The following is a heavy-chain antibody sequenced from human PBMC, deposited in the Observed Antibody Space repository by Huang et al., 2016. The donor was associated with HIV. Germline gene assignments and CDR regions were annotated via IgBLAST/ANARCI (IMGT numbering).Heavy chain of an antibody. CDR3: AGRDGYKYFDY. CDR1: GYSVTSYG. CDR2: IYPGDSDT. Sequence: EVQLVQSGAEVKRPGESLKISCKGSGYSVTSYGIGWVRQMPGKGLEWMGIIYPGDSDTRYSPSFQGEVTISADKAISTAYLQWSSLKAADTAMYYCAGRDGYKYFDYWGQGTLVTVSS. J-gene: IGHJ4*02. D-gene: IGHD5-12*01. V-gene: IGHV5-51*01.